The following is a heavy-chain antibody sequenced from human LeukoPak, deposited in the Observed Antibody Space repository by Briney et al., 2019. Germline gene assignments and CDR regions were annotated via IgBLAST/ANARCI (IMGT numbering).Heavy chain of an antibody. Sequence: SDTLSLTCTVSGDSITSYYWSWIRQPPGKGLEWIGCIYYTGSTNYNPSLKSRVTISVDTSKNQFSLKLNSVTAADTAVYYCAIDGGNSGQFDYWGQGTLVTVSS. CDR3: AIDGGNSGQFDY. J-gene: IGHJ4*02. CDR2: IYYTGST. V-gene: IGHV4-59*07. CDR1: GDSITSYY. D-gene: IGHD4-23*01.